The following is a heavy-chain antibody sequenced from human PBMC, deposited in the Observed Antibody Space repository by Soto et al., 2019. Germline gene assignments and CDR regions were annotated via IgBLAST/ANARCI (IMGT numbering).Heavy chain of an antibody. V-gene: IGHV3-23*01. CDR3: AKDAGSSDY. J-gene: IGHJ4*02. Sequence: EVQLLESGGDLVQPGGSLRLSCAASGFTFSSYAMTWVRQAPGKGLEWVAAISDTGFNTYYADSVKGRFTISRDNSKTALNLQMNTLRAEDTALYYCAKDAGSSDYGGQGALVTVSS. CDR1: GFTFSSYA. CDR2: ISDTGFNT.